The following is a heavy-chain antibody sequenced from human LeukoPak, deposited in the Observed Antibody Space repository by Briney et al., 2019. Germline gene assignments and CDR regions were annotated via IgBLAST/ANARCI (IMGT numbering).Heavy chain of an antibody. Sequence: ASVKLSCKASGGTFSSYAISWVRQAPGQGLEWMGGIIPIFGTANYAQKFQGRVTITADESTSTAYMELSSLRSEDTAVYYCAMDKDIVVVVAALEIDYWGQGTLVTVSS. CDR1: GGTFSSYA. V-gene: IGHV1-69*01. D-gene: IGHD2-15*01. CDR3: AMDKDIVVVVAALEIDY. CDR2: IIPIFGTA. J-gene: IGHJ4*02.